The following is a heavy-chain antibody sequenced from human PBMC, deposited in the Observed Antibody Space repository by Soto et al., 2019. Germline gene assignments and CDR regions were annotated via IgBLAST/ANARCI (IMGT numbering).Heavy chain of an antibody. CDR3: ARDRGNHYYYYGMDV. J-gene: IGHJ6*02. CDR1: GFTFGNAW. V-gene: IGHV3-15*01. D-gene: IGHD3-10*01. CDR2: IKSKTDGGTT. Sequence: GGSLRLSCTASGFTFGNAWMTWVRQAPGKGLEWVGRIKSKTDGGTTDYAAPVKGRFTISRDNSKNTLYLQMNSLRAEDTAVNYCARDRGNHYYYYGMDVWGQGTTVTVSS.